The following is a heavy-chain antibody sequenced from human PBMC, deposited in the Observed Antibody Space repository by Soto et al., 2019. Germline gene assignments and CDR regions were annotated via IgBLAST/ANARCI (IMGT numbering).Heavy chain of an antibody. J-gene: IGHJ3*02. Sequence: ASVKVSCKASGYTFTSYAMNWVRQAPGQRLEWMGWINAGNGNTKYSQKFQGRVTITRDTSASTAYMELSSLRSEDTAVYYCERYSSGSRAFDIWGQGTMVTVSS. CDR1: GYTFTSYA. CDR2: INAGNGNT. CDR3: ERYSSGSRAFDI. D-gene: IGHD6-19*01. V-gene: IGHV1-3*01.